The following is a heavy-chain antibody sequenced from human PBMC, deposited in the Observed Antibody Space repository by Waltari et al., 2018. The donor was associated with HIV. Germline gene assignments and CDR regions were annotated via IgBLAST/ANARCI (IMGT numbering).Heavy chain of an antibody. CDR3: ARDKRPARPGDY. V-gene: IGHV1-18*01. J-gene: IGHJ4*02. CDR1: GYNFTTYG. D-gene: IGHD6-6*01. CDR2: ISAYNGNT. Sequence: QVQLVQSGAEVKKPGASVKVSCKASGYNFTTYGISWLRQAPGQGLEWMGWISAYNGNTNDAQKLQGRVTMTTDTSTSTAYMELRSLRSDDTAVYYCARDKRPARPGDYWGQGTLVTVSS.